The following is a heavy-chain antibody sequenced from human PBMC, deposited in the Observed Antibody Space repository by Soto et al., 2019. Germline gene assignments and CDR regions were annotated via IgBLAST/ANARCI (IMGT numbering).Heavy chain of an antibody. Sequence: QVQLVQSGAEVTKPGASVKVSCKASGYTSINYGISWVRQAPGQGLEWMGWISAYRGNTNYAQKFRGRITMTTDTSTSTVYMELRNLRSDDTAVYYCARDGGQWDQRYCDNWGQGTLVTVSS. J-gene: IGHJ4*02. V-gene: IGHV1-18*01. CDR2: ISAYRGNT. CDR1: GYTSINYG. CDR3: ARDGGQWDQRYCDN. D-gene: IGHD1-26*01.